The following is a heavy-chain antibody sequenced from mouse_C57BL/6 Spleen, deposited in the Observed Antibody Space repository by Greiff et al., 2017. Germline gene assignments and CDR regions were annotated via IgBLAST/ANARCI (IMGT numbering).Heavy chain of an antibody. CDR3: ARGDSSGYIYAMDY. Sequence: VQLKQSGPELVKPGASVKISCKASGYSFTDYNMNWVKQSNGKSLEWIGVINPNYGTTSYNQKFKGKATLTVDQSSSTAYMQLNSLTSEDSAVYYCARGDSSGYIYAMDYWGQGTSVTVSS. V-gene: IGHV1-39*01. CDR2: INPNYGTT. J-gene: IGHJ4*01. CDR1: GYSFTDYN. D-gene: IGHD3-2*02.